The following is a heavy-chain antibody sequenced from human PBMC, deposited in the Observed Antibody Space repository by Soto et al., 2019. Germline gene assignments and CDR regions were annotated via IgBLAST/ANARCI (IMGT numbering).Heavy chain of an antibody. D-gene: IGHD4-17*01. CDR2: ISSSGSTI. Sequence: GGAPRLSCAASGFTFRDYYMSWIRPAPGKGLEWVSYISSSGSTIYYADSVKGRFTISRDNAKNSLYLQMNSLRAEDTAVYYCARVRVTTLAFDIWGQGTMVTVSS. V-gene: IGHV3-11*01. J-gene: IGHJ3*02. CDR1: GFTFRDYY. CDR3: ARVRVTTLAFDI.